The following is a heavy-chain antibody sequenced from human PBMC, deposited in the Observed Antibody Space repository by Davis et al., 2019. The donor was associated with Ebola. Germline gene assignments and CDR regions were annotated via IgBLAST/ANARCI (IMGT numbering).Heavy chain of an antibody. Sequence: PGGSLRLSCAASGFTFSGYAMSWVRQAPGKGLEWVSSISSSGSTIYYADSVKGRFTISRDDAKKSLYLQMDSLRAEDTAVYYCAQQLGDYGGNALRYWGQGTLVTVSS. V-gene: IGHV3-48*04. CDR3: AQQLGDYGGNALRY. CDR2: ISSSGSTI. CDR1: GFTFSGYA. J-gene: IGHJ4*02. D-gene: IGHD4-23*01.